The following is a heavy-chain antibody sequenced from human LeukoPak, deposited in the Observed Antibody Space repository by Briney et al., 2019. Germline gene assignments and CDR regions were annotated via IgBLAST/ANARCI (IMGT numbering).Heavy chain of an antibody. CDR2: IYSGGST. CDR1: GFTVSSNY. V-gene: IGHV3-53*01. J-gene: IGHJ4*02. D-gene: IGHD2-2*01. CDR3: AKDGVRYCSSTSCQSDY. Sequence: GVLRLSCAASGFTVSSNYMSWVRQAPGKGLEWVSVIYSGGSTYYADSVKGRFTISRDNSKNTLYLQMNSLRAEDTAVYYCAKDGVRYCSSTSCQSDYWGQGTLVTVSS.